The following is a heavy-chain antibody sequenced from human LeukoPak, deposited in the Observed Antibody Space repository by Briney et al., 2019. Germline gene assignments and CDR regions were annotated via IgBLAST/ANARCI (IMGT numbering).Heavy chain of an antibody. CDR1: GFTFRTYG. V-gene: IGHV3-33*01. D-gene: IGHD6-19*01. J-gene: IGHJ4*02. CDR2: IWYDGSDK. CDR3: ASSSGWYLSSDY. Sequence: GRSLRLSCAASGFTFRTYGMHWVRQAPGKGLEWVAVIWYDGSDKYHADSVKGRFTTSRDNSKNMLYLQMNSLRAEDTAVYYCASSSGWYLSSDYWGQGTLVTVSS.